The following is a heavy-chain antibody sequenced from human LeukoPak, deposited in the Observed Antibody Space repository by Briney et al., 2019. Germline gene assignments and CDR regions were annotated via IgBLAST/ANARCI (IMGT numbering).Heavy chain of an antibody. CDR2: ISSSSSYI. V-gene: IGHV3-21*01. CDR3: ARDNGFLEWLFLY. Sequence: WGSLRLSCAASGFTFSSYSMNWVRQAPGKGLEWVSSISSSSSYIYYADSVKGRFTISRDNVKNSLYLQMNSLRAEDTAVYYCARDNGFLEWLFLYWGQGTLVTVSS. CDR1: GFTFSSYS. J-gene: IGHJ4*02. D-gene: IGHD3-3*01.